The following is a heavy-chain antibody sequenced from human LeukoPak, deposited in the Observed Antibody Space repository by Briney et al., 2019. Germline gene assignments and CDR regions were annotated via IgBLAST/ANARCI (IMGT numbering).Heavy chain of an antibody. D-gene: IGHD3-9*01. CDR3: ARFFDYSQKHDPFDI. V-gene: IGHV3-33*01. J-gene: IGHJ3*02. CDR1: GFTLSNYG. CDR2: IWYDGSDK. Sequence: GRSLRLSCAASGFTLSNYGMHWVRQAPGKGLEWVAVIWYDGSDKYYADSVKGRFTISRDNSKNTLYVQMNSLRVEDTAVYHCARFFDYSQKHDPFDIWGQGTMVTVSS.